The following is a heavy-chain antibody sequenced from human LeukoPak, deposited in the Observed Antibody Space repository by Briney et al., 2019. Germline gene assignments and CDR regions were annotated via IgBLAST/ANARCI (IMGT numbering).Heavy chain of an antibody. CDR1: GFTFSSYW. CDR3: ARVDYYGSGTYYEYYFDY. D-gene: IGHD3-10*01. Sequence: GGSLRLSCAASGFTFSSYWMHWVRQAPGKGLVWVSRINSDGSSTSYADSVKGRFTISRDNAKNMLYLQMNSLRAEDTAVYYCARVDYYGSGTYYEYYFDYWGQGTLVTVSS. CDR2: INSDGSST. J-gene: IGHJ4*02. V-gene: IGHV3-74*01.